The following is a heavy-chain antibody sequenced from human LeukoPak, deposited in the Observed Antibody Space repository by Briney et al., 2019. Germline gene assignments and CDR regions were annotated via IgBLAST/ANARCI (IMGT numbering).Heavy chain of an antibody. Sequence: PGGSLRLSCVGSGFTFSSYTMNWVRQAPGKGLEWVSFISSGSDFIYYADSVKGRFTVSRDNAKNTLYLQVNNLRAEDTAVYYCARGPNSNWSGLDFWGQGTLLTVSS. V-gene: IGHV3-21*01. CDR2: ISSGSDFI. D-gene: IGHD6-6*01. CDR1: GFTFSSYT. CDR3: ARGPNSNWSGLDF. J-gene: IGHJ4*02.